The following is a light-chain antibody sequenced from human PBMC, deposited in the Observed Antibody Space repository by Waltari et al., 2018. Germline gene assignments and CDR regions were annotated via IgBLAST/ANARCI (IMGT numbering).Light chain of an antibody. Sequence: QSALTQPASVSGSPGQSITISCTGTSSDVGNYKRVSWYQQHPGKAPKRMTYAVSKRPSGVSDRFSGAKSGDMASLTISGLQPVDEAEYFCSSYAGSSKGVFGGGTKVTVL. V-gene: IGLV2-23*02. CDR3: SSYAGSSKGV. J-gene: IGLJ2*01. CDR2: AVS. CDR1: SSDVGNYKR.